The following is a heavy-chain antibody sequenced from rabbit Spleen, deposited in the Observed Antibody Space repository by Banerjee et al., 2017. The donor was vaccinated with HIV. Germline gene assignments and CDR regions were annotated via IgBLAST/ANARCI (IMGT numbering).Heavy chain of an antibody. Sequence: QSLEESGGDLVKPEGSLTLTCTASGFSFSTTYWMSWVRQAPGKGLEWIACINAITGKAVYANWAKGRSTISKTSSTTVTLQMTSLTASDTATYFCVRGYDDYGDYTRLDLWGPGTLVTVS. D-gene: IGHD2-1*01. CDR1: GFSFSTTYW. V-gene: IGHV1S40*01. CDR3: VRGYDDYGDYTRLDL. J-gene: IGHJ3*01. CDR2: INAITGKA.